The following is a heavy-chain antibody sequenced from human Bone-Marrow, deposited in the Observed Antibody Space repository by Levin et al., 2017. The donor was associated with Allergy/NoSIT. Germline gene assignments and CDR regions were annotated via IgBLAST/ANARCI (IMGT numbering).Heavy chain of an antibody. J-gene: IGHJ6*02. CDR1: GGSFSGYY. CDR3: ARCSSWLGNNYYYYGMDV. D-gene: IGHD6-13*01. CDR2: INHSGST. V-gene: IGHV4-34*01. Sequence: SETLSLTCAVYGGSFSGYYWSWIRQPPGKGLEWIGEINHSGSTNYNPSLKSRVTISVDTSKNQFSLKLSSVTAADTAVYYCARCSSWLGNNYYYYGMDVWGQGTTVTVSS.